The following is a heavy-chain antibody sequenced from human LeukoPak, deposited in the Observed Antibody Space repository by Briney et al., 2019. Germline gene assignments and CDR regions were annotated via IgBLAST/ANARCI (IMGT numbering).Heavy chain of an antibody. CDR1: GVSFNNYY. J-gene: IGHJ4*02. CDR3: TRMTTGHDY. D-gene: IGHD4-17*01. V-gene: IGHV4-34*01. Sequence: SSETLSLTCAVSGVSFNNYYWSWVRQTPGKGLEWIGEINHSGYTNVSPSLKSRVTLSIDTSRKQFSPNLRSVTVADTGIYYCTRMTTGHDYWGQGTLVTVSS. CDR2: INHSGYT.